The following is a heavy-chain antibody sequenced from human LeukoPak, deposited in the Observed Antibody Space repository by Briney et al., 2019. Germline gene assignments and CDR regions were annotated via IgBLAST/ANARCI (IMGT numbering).Heavy chain of an antibody. CDR3: ARRAGAYSQPYDY. CDR2: INGDGSIT. CDR1: GFTFSSYW. J-gene: IGHJ4*02. V-gene: IGHV3-74*01. D-gene: IGHD4/OR15-4a*01. Sequence: GGSLRLSCAVSGFTFSSYWMHWVRQAPGKGPVWVARINGDGSITAYADSVKGRFTISRDNSKNTLYLQMNSLRAEDTAVYYCARRAGAYSQPYDYWGQGTLVTVSS.